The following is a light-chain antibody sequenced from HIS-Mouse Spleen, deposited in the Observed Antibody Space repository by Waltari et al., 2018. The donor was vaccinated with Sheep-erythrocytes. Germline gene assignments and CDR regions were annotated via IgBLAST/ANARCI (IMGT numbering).Light chain of an antibody. CDR3: QAWDSGHVV. V-gene: IGLV3-1*01. J-gene: IGLJ2*01. CDR2: QDS. CDR1: TLGDKY. Sequence: SYELTQPPSVSVSPGQTASITCSGDTLGDKYACWYQQKPGQSPVLVIYQDSKRPSGIPERFSGSNSGNTATLTISGTQAMDEADYYCQAWDSGHVVFGGGTKLTVL.